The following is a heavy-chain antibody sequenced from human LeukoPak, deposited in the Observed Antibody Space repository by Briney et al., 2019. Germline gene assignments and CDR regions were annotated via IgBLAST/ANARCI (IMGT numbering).Heavy chain of an antibody. D-gene: IGHD5-24*01. Sequence: GRSLRLSCAASGFTFSSYAMSWVRQAPGKGLEWVSAISGSGGSTYYADSVKGRFTISRDNSKNTLYLQMNSLRAEDTAVYYCAKVQWRRDGYNYPAFDYWGQGTLVTVSS. V-gene: IGHV3-23*01. CDR3: AKVQWRRDGYNYPAFDY. CDR2: ISGSGGST. J-gene: IGHJ4*02. CDR1: GFTFSSYA.